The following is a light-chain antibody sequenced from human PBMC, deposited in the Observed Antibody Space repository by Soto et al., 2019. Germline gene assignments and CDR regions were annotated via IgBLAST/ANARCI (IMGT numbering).Light chain of an antibody. V-gene: IGKV3-15*01. CDR1: HSVSSN. CDR2: DAS. Sequence: EIVMTQSPATLSVSPGERATLSCRASHSVSSNLAWYQQKPGQAPRLLIYDASSRATGLPARVSGSGSGTEFTLTISSLHSEDFAVYHCQQYNNWPGTFGQGTKVEIK. CDR3: QQYNNWPGT. J-gene: IGKJ1*01.